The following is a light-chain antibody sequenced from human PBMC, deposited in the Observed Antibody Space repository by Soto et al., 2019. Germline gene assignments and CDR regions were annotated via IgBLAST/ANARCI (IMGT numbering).Light chain of an antibody. Sequence: QSVLTQLPSISGAPGQRVTISCTGSSSNIGARYGLHWYQQLPGTAPTLLIYVNSNRPSGVPDRFSGSKSGTSASLAIEGLQAEDEADYCCQPYDGSLSVVVFGGGTTLTVL. CDR3: QPYDGSLSVVV. CDR2: VNS. V-gene: IGLV1-40*01. CDR1: SSNIGARYG. J-gene: IGLJ2*01.